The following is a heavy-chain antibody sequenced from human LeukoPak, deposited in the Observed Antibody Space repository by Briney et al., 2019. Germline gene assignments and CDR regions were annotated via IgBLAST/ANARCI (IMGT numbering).Heavy chain of an antibody. CDR2: IRSGSSYT. CDR3: ARDPYYGSATLHDY. V-gene: IGHV3-11*06. Sequence: PGGSLRLSCAASGFTFSNYYMSWIRQAPGKGLEWVSYIRSGSSYTNYADSVKGRFTISRDNAKNSLYLQMNSLRAEDTAVYYCARDPYYGSATLHDYWGQGTLVTVSS. CDR1: GFTFSNYY. D-gene: IGHD3-10*01. J-gene: IGHJ4*02.